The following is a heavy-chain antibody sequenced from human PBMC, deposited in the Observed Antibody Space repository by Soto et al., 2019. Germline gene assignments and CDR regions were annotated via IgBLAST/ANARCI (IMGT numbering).Heavy chain of an antibody. Sequence: ASVKVSCKASGYTFTSYGISWVRQAPGQGLEWMGWISAYNGNTNYAQKLQGRVTMTTDTSTSTAYMELRSLRSDDTAVYYCASVISSSPHNWFDPWGQGTLVTVSS. CDR1: GYTFTSYG. CDR3: ASVISSSPHNWFDP. CDR2: ISAYNGNT. J-gene: IGHJ5*02. D-gene: IGHD6-6*01. V-gene: IGHV1-18*04.